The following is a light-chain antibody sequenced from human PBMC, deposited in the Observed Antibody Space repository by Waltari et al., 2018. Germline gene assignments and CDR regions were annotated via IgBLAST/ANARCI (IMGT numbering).Light chain of an antibody. J-gene: IGLJ2*01. CDR3: SSYAGSRKGV. V-gene: IGLV2-23*02. CDR1: SSDVGNYKR. Sequence: QSALTQPASVSGSPGPSITLSCTGTSSDVGNYKRFSWYPQRPGKAPKLMIYAVSKRPSGVSDRFSGSKSGDIASLTISGLQPEDEAEYFCSSYAGSRKGVFGGGTKVTVL. CDR2: AVS.